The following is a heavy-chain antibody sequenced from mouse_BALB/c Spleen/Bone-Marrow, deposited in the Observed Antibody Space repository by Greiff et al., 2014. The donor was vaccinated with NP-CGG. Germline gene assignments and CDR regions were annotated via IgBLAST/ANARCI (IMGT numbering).Heavy chain of an antibody. CDR1: GFTFNTYA. D-gene: IGHD2-4*01. Sequence: DVKLQESGGGLVQPKGSLKLSCAASGFTFNTYAMNWVRQAPGKGLEWVARIRNKSNDYTTYYADSVKDRFTISRDDSQSMVYLQMNNLKTEDTAMYYCGRRGITARYFHVWGAGTTVTGSS. CDR2: IRNKSNDYTT. V-gene: IGHV10-1*02. J-gene: IGHJ1*02. CDR3: GRRGITARYFHV.